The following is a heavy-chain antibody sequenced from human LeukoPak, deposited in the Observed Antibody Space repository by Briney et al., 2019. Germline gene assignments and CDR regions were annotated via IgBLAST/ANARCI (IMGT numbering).Heavy chain of an antibody. CDR1: GYTFTGYY. V-gene: IGHV1-8*02. J-gene: IGHJ6*02. D-gene: IGHD1-14*01. Sequence: ASVKVSCKASGYTFTGYYLHWVRQAPGQGLEWMGCINPNSGNTGYAQKFQGRVTMTRNTSISTAYMELSSLRSEDTAVYYCARGRIEGDVWGQGTTVTVSS. CDR3: ARGRIEGDV. CDR2: INPNSGNT.